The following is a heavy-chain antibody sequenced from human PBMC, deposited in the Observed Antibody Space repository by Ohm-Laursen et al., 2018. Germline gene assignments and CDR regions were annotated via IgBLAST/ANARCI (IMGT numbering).Heavy chain of an antibody. V-gene: IGHV3-23*01. CDR3: AKGYIVVLPAARLPPHYDLEDWFDP. CDR1: GFTFSSYA. Sequence: GSLRLSCAASGFTFSSYAMSWVRQTPKKGLEWVSTITGSGRSTYYADSVKGRFTISRDNSKNTLYLQMNSLRAEDTAVYYCAKGYIVVLPAARLPPHYDLEDWFDPWGQGTLVTVSS. J-gene: IGHJ5*02. CDR2: ITGSGRST. D-gene: IGHD2-2*01.